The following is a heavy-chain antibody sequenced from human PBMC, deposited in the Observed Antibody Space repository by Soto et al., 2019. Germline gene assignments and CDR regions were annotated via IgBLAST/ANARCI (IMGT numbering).Heavy chain of an antibody. V-gene: IGHV1-69*01. CDR3: ARDKGAESSGYYNWFDP. D-gene: IGHD3-22*01. CDR1: GGTFSSYA. CDR2: IIPIFGTA. Sequence: QVQLVQSGAEVKKPGSSVKVSCKASGGTFSSYAISWVRQAPGQGLEWMGGIIPIFGTANYAQKFQGRVTITADESTSTAYMELCSLRSEDTAVYYCARDKGAESSGYYNWFDPWGQGTLVTVSS. J-gene: IGHJ5*02.